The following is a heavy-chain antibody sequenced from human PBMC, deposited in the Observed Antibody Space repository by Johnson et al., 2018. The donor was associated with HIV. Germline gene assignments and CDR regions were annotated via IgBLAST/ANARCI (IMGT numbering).Heavy chain of an antibody. CDR3: MSRRGSPGARDGFDI. J-gene: IGHJ3*02. Sequence: QVLLVESGGGVVQPGRSLRLSCAASGFTFSSYAMHWVRQAPGKGLEWVAVISYDGSNKYYADSVKGRFTISRDNSKNTLYLQMNSLRAEDTAVYYCMSRRGSPGARDGFDIWGQVTMVTVSS. V-gene: IGHV3-30*04. D-gene: IGHD5-24*01. CDR2: ISYDGSNK. CDR1: GFTFSSYA.